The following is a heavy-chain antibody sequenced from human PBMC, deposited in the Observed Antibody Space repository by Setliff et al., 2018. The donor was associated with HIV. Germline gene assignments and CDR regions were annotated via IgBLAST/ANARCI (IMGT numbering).Heavy chain of an antibody. V-gene: IGHV1-2*02. CDR1: GYTFTGYY. CDR3: ARGSMSMVMFILVSAFDI. CDR2: IHPSSGGT. J-gene: IGHJ3*02. D-gene: IGHD2-21*01. Sequence: ASVKVSCKASGYTFTGYYIHWVRQAPGQGLEWMGWIHPSSGGTNYAQKFQGRVTMTRDTSTNTAYMELSSLTSDDTAVYFCARGSMSMVMFILVSAFDIWGQGTLVTVSS.